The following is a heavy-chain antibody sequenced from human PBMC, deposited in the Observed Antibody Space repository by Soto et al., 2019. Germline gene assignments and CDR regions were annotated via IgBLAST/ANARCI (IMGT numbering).Heavy chain of an antibody. CDR2: INANNGNT. J-gene: IGHJ5*02. CDR1: GYTFTSYD. Sequence: GASVKVSCKASGYTFTSYDINWVRQATGQGLEWMGWINANNGNTNYAQKLQGRVTMTTDTSTSTAYMELRSLRSDDTAVYYCARAPRSSWYAPWGQGTLVTVS. V-gene: IGHV1-18*01. D-gene: IGHD6-13*01. CDR3: ARAPRSSWYAP.